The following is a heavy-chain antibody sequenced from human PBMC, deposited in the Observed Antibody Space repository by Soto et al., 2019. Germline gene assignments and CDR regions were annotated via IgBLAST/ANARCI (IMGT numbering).Heavy chain of an antibody. Sequence: LRLSCAASGFTFSIFAMSWVRQSPGKGLEWVSTISGSGGSTYYADAVKGRFSISRDNSMGTLYLQMKSLRVEDTAIYYCAKEVSLGSTVDLGYWGQGTLVTVSS. CDR1: GFTFSIFA. D-gene: IGHD7-27*01. CDR2: ISGSGGST. CDR3: AKEVSLGSTVDLGY. J-gene: IGHJ4*02. V-gene: IGHV3-23*01.